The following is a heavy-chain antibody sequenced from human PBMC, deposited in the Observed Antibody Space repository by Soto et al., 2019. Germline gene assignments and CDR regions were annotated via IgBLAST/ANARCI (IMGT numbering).Heavy chain of an antibody. CDR1: GVSINSYY. J-gene: IGHJ4*02. CDR3: AADSSGPFNY. Sequence: SETLSLTCAGSGVSINSYYWSWIRQPPGKGLEWIGYIYYSGSTNYNPSLKSRVTISVDTSKNQLSLKLSSVTAADTAVYYCAADSSGPFNYWGQGALVTVSS. V-gene: IGHV4-59*01. D-gene: IGHD3-22*01. CDR2: IYYSGST.